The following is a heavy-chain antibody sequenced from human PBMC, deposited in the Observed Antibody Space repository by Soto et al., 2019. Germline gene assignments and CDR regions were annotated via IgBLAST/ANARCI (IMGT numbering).Heavy chain of an antibody. CDR1: GFTFSSYA. J-gene: IGHJ4*02. V-gene: IGHV3-30-3*01. Sequence: GGSLRLSCAASGFTFSSYAMHWVRQAPGKGLEWVAVISYDGSNKYYADSVKGRFTISRDNSKNTLYLQMNSLRAEDTAVYYCAREEFDYWGQGTLVTVSS. D-gene: IGHD3-10*01. CDR3: AREEFDY. CDR2: ISYDGSNK.